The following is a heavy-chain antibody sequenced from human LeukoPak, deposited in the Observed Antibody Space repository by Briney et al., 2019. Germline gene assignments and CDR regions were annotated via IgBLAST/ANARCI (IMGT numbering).Heavy chain of an antibody. CDR3: ARGRLAARTLDY. Sequence: ASVKVSCKASGYTFTGYYMHWVRQAPGQGLEWMGWINPNSGGANYAQKFQGRVIMTRDTSISTAYMELSRLRSDDTAVYYCARGRLAARTLDYWGQGTLVTVSS. CDR1: GYTFTGYY. D-gene: IGHD6-6*01. J-gene: IGHJ4*02. V-gene: IGHV1-2*02. CDR2: INPNSGGA.